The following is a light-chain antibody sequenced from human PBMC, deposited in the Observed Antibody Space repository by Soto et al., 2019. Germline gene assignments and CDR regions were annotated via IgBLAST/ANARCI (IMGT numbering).Light chain of an antibody. CDR2: GAS. J-gene: IGKJ4*01. CDR3: QQYVNLLVT. CDR1: QSVKTN. V-gene: IGKV3-15*01. Sequence: EIVMTQSPATLSVSPGERVTLSCRASQSVKTNLAWYQQIPGQAPRLLVYGASTRAPGIPARFYGSGFGTDFTLTISSLQSEDFAVYYCQQYVNLLVTFGGGTKVE.